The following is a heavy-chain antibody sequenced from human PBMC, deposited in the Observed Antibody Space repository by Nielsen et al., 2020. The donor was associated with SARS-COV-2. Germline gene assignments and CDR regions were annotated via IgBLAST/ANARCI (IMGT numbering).Heavy chain of an antibody. Sequence: SETLSLTCTVSSGSVSSGSYYWSWIRQPPGKGLEWIGYIYYSGSTNYNPSLKSRVTISVDTSKNQFSLKLSSVTAADTAVYYCARDYGDNYYYGMDVWGQGTTVTVSS. D-gene: IGHD4-17*01. V-gene: IGHV4-61*01. J-gene: IGHJ6*02. CDR1: SGSVSSGSYY. CDR3: ARDYGDNYYYGMDV. CDR2: IYYSGST.